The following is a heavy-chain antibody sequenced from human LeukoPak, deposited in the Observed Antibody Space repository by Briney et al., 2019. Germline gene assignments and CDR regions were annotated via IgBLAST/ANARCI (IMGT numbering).Heavy chain of an antibody. Sequence: GLSLRLSCAASGFIVSSKYILWLPRAPGKGREWVTDMFSTSSTYYADFVKGRFIISRDNSNNTLYLQMNTLRAEDTGVYYCARGKSGSTLSQFDHWGQGTLVTVSS. D-gene: IGHD1-26*01. V-gene: IGHV3-66*01. CDR2: MFSTSST. CDR3: ARGKSGSTLSQFDH. CDR1: GFIVSSKY. J-gene: IGHJ4*02.